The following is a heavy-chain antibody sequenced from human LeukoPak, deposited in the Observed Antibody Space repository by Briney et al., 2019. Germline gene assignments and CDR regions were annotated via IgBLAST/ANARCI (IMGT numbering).Heavy chain of an antibody. CDR3: AREDTYRGYNLYYMDV. CDR2: ISYGGAKR. J-gene: IGHJ6*03. CDR1: GFTFNTFS. V-gene: IGHV3-30*15. D-gene: IGHD5-24*01. Sequence: PGGSLRLSCAASGFTFNTFSMHWVRQAPGKGLEWVALISYGGAKRYYADSVKGRFSISRDSPKNTLYLQLSTLRDEDTAVYYCAREDTYRGYNLYYMDVWGKGTTVIVSS.